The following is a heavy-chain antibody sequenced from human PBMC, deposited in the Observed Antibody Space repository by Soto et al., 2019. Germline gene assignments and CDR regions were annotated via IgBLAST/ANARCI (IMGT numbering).Heavy chain of an antibody. CDR2: ISGSGGST. V-gene: IGHV3-23*01. J-gene: IGHJ5*02. CDR1: GFTFSSYA. D-gene: IGHD2-15*01. Sequence: EVQLLESGGGLVQPGGSLRLSCAASGFTFSSYAMSWVRQAPGKGLEWVSAISGSGGSTYYADSVKGRFTISRDNSKNTLNLKRISLGAEDTAVYYCAKGRGYCSGVSCPGDWFDPWGQGTLVTVSS. CDR3: AKGRGYCSGVSCPGDWFDP.